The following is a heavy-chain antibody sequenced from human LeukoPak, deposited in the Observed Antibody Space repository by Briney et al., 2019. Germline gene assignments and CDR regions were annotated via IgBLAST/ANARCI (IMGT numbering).Heavy chain of an antibody. Sequence: PSETLSLTCTVSGGSISSSSYYWGWIRQPPGKGLEWIGSIYYSGITYYNPSLKSRVTISVDTSKNQFSLKLSSVTAADTAVYYCASQDGGYYYYYYMDVWGKGTTVTVSS. CDR1: GGSISSSSYY. CDR3: ASQDGGYYYYYYMDV. J-gene: IGHJ6*03. CDR2: IYYSGIT. V-gene: IGHV4-39*01.